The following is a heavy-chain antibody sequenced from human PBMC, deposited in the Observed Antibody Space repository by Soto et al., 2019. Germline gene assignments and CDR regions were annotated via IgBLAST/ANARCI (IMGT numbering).Heavy chain of an antibody. D-gene: IGHD3-22*01. Sequence: SETLSLTCIVSGDSISSGSYYWGWIRQPPGKGLEWIGSIYYTGSTNYNPSLKSRVNISADTSKNQFSLRLSSVTAADTAVYYCARRVDFGNGYYTAPLDVWGKGTTVTVSS. J-gene: IGHJ6*04. CDR1: GDSISSGSYY. CDR2: IYYTGST. V-gene: IGHV4-39*01. CDR3: ARRVDFGNGYYTAPLDV.